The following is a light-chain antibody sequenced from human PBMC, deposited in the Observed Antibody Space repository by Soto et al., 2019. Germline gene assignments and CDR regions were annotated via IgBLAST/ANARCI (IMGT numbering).Light chain of an antibody. CDR1: SSDVGSYSL. CDR2: EVS. V-gene: IGLV2-23*02. Sequence: QSVLTQPASVSGSPGQSITISCTGTSSDVGSYSLVSWYQQHPGKAPKLMIYEVSKRPSGISNRFSGSKSGNTASLTISGLQAEDEADYYCCSYAGIRVFGGGTKLTV. J-gene: IGLJ3*02. CDR3: CSYAGIRV.